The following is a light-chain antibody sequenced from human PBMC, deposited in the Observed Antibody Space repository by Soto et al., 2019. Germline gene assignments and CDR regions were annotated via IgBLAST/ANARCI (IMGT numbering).Light chain of an antibody. J-gene: IGLJ2*01. V-gene: IGLV7-46*01. CDR1: TGTLTSGHS. CDR3: LLYYSGARV. Sequence: QAVVTQEPSLTVSPGGTVTLTCGSSTGTLTSGHSPYWFQQKPGQAPRALIFDTSNRHSWTPARFSGSLLGGKAALTLSGAQPEDEADYYCLLYYSGARVFGGGTQLTVL. CDR2: DTS.